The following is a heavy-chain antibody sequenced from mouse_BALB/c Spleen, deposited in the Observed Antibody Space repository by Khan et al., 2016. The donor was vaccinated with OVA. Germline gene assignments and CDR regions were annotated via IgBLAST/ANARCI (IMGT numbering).Heavy chain of an antibody. Sequence: QVQLKESGPGLVAPSQSLSITCTVSGFSLTDYAVSWIRQPPGKGLEWLGVIWAGGSKYYNLALKSSLSISKDNSKSQVFLKMNSLQTDDTAMYYCAKDPPYYAMDYWGQGTSGTVSS. CDR1: GFSLTDYA. CDR3: AKDPPYYAMDY. J-gene: IGHJ4*01. V-gene: IGHV2-6-5*01. CDR2: IWAGGSK.